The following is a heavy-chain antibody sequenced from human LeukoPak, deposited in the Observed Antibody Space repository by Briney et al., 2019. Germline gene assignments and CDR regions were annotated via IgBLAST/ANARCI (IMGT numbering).Heavy chain of an antibody. CDR1: GFTFSDYE. V-gene: IGHV3-48*03. Sequence: PGGSLSLSCAASGFTFSDYEMNWVRQAPGKGPEWISFISTTANTIYYADSVKGRFTISRDNAQNSLYLKLNSLRAEDTAVYYCARDYPYYSSGWAADAFDLWGQGTLVTVSS. D-gene: IGHD6-19*01. J-gene: IGHJ3*01. CDR2: ISTTANTI. CDR3: ARDYPYYSSGWAADAFDL.